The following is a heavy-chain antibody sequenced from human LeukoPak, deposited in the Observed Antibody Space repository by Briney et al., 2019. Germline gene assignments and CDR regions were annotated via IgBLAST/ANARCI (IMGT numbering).Heavy chain of an antibody. CDR1: GFTFSDYY. J-gene: IGHJ6*02. V-gene: IGHV3-11*01. CDR3: ARAPFDTHVNYYYGMDV. Sequence: GGSLRLSCAASGFTFSDYYMSWIRQAPGKGLEWVSYISSSGSTIYYADSVKGRFTISRDNAKNSLYLQMNSLRAEDTAVYYCARAPFDTHVNYYYGMDVWGQGTTVTVSS. D-gene: IGHD3-9*01. CDR2: ISSSGSTI.